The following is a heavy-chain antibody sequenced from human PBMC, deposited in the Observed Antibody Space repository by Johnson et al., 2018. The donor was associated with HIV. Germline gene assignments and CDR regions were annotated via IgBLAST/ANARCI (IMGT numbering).Heavy chain of an antibody. Sequence: EVQLVESGGGLVQPGGSLRLSCAASGFTVSSNYVSWVRQAPGKGLEWVSVIYSGGPTYYADSVKVRFTISRDNSKNTVYLQMNSLRVEDTAVYFCAREDDSSGYYYFFGAFDIWGQGTMVTVSS. CDR2: IYSGGPT. J-gene: IGHJ3*02. CDR1: GFTVSSNY. CDR3: AREDDSSGYYYFFGAFDI. V-gene: IGHV3-66*01. D-gene: IGHD3-22*01.